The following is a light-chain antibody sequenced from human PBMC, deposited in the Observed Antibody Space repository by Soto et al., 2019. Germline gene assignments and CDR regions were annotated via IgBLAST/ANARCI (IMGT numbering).Light chain of an antibody. J-gene: IGLJ1*01. CDR1: SRDEGDDNY. CDR3: RSYTSSGSFV. V-gene: IGLV2-14*01. Sequence: QSALTQPASVSGTPGQTITISCTGTSRDEGDDNYVSCQQQQTGKPPKLMIDEVNNRSSGVSNRFSGCNSGNTDSLTIAGLQVEDQADYYHRSYTSSGSFVFRTGTKVTV. CDR2: EVN.